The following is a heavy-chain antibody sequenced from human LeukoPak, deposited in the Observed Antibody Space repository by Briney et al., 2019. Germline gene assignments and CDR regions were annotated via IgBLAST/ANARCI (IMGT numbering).Heavy chain of an antibody. CDR2: INPSGGST. CDR1: GFTFRNCA. J-gene: IGHJ4*02. CDR3: ARAPPPGSSSTSCYDY. V-gene: IGHV1-46*01. D-gene: IGHD2-2*01. Sequence: PGGSLRLSCAGSGFTFRNCAMHWVRQAPGQGLEWMGIINPSGGSTSYAQKFQGRITMTRDTSTSTVYMELSSLRSEDTAVYYCARAPPPGSSSTSCYDYWGQGTLVTVSS.